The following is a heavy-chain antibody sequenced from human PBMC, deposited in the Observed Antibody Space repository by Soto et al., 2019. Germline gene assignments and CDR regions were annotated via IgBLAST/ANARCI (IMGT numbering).Heavy chain of an antibody. D-gene: IGHD2-15*01. CDR3: AKDLRPICSGDSCYWIDY. V-gene: IGHV3-23*01. CDR1: GFTFSSYA. CDR2: ISGSGGST. Sequence: EVQLLESGGGLVQPGGSLRLSCAASGFTFSSYAMSWVRQAPGKGLEWVSAISGSGGSTYYADSVKGRFTISRDNSKNTLYLQMNSLRAEDTAVYYCAKDLRPICSGDSCYWIDYWGQGNLVTVSS. J-gene: IGHJ4*02.